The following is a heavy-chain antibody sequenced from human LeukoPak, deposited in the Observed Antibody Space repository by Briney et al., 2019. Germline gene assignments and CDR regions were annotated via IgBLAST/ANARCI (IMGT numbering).Heavy chain of an antibody. CDR3: AGGDKIAVAGMGYYYYMDV. V-gene: IGHV3-21*01. Sequence: GGSLRLSCAASGFTFSSYSMNWVRQAPGKGLEWVSSISSGSTYIYYADSMKGRFTISRDNATKPLYLQMNSLRAEDTAVYYGAGGDKIAVAGMGYYYYMDVWGKGTTVTVSS. J-gene: IGHJ6*03. CDR2: ISSGSTYI. CDR1: GFTFSSYS. D-gene: IGHD6-19*01.